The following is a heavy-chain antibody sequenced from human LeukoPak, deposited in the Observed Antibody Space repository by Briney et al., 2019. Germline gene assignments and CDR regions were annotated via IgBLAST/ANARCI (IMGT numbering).Heavy chain of an antibody. Sequence: SETLSLTCTVSGGSISSGSYYWRWIRQPAGKVRERIGRIYTSGSTNYNPSLKSRVTISVDTSKNQFSLKLSSVTAADTAVYYCARVRRRSNPPFDIWGQGTMVTVSS. J-gene: IGHJ3*02. CDR2: IYTSGST. CDR1: GGSISSGSYY. CDR3: ARVRRRSNPPFDI. V-gene: IGHV4-61*02.